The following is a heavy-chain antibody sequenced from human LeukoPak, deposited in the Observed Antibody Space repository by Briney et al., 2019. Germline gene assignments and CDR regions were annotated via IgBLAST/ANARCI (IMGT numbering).Heavy chain of an antibody. D-gene: IGHD1-26*01. CDR2: TSTSAGSA. Sequence: GGSLRLSCAASGFTFSNNAMSWVRQAPGKGLEWVSATSTSAGSAYYADSVKGRFTISRDNSKNTLYLQMDSLRADDTAVYYCARYSGSYYYPPAWDLWGQGTLVTVSS. V-gene: IGHV3-23*01. J-gene: IGHJ4*02. CDR3: ARYSGSYYYPPAWDL. CDR1: GFTFSNNA.